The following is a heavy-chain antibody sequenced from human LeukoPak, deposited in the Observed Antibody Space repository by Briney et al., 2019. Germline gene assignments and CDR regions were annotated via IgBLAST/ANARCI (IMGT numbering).Heavy chain of an antibody. CDR1: GFTFSSYA. CDR3: ARGGRYYDFWSGYGYYFDY. V-gene: IGHV3-7*01. J-gene: IGHJ4*02. Sequence: PGGSLRLSCAASGFTFSSYAMSWVRQAPGKGLEWVANIKQDGSEKYYVDSVKGRFTISRDNAKNSLHLQMNSLRAEDTAVYYCARGGRYYDFWSGYGYYFDYWGQGTLVTVSS. D-gene: IGHD3-3*01. CDR2: IKQDGSEK.